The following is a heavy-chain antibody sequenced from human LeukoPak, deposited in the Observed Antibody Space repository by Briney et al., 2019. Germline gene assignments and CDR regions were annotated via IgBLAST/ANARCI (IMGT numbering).Heavy chain of an antibody. D-gene: IGHD2-2*01. CDR1: GYSFTSYW. Sequence: GESLKISCKGSGYSFTSYWIGWVRQMPGKGLEWMGIIYPGDSDTRYSPSFQGQVTISADKSISTAYLQWSSLKASDTAMYYCARQSRPSGLVVPAQSYYYYYMDVWGKGTTVTVSS. V-gene: IGHV5-51*01. J-gene: IGHJ6*03. CDR2: IYPGDSDT. CDR3: ARQSRPSGLVVPAQSYYYYYMDV.